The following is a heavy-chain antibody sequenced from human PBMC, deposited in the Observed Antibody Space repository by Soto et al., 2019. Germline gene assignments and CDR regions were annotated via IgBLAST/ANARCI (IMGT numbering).Heavy chain of an antibody. D-gene: IGHD2-15*01. J-gene: IGHJ5*02. CDR2: IIPIFGTA. V-gene: IGHV1-69*13. CDR1: GGTFSSYA. CDR3: ARDQRDIVVVVAATGSWFDP. Sequence: ASVKVSCKASGGTFSSYAISWVRQAPGQGLEWMGGIIPIFGTANYAQKFQGRVTITADESTSTAYMELSSLRSEDTAVYYCARDQRDIVVVVAATGSWFDPWGQGTLVTVSS.